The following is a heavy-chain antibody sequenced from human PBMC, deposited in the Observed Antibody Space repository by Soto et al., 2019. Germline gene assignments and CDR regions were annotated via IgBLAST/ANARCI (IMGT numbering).Heavy chain of an antibody. Sequence: GGSLRLSCAASGFTFSNNWMYWVRQAPGKGPVWVSRINSDGSSTYYADSVKGRFTISRDNSKNTLYLQMNSLRAEDTAVYYCAKGQWLLRVVRADAFDIWGQGTMVTVSS. CDR2: INSDGSST. D-gene: IGHD3-22*01. J-gene: IGHJ3*02. CDR3: AKGQWLLRVVRADAFDI. V-gene: IGHV3-74*01. CDR1: GFTFSNNW.